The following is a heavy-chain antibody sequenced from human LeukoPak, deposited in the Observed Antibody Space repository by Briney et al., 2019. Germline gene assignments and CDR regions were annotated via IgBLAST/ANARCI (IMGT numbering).Heavy chain of an antibody. CDR3: SRDNAAVPGGDY. CDR1: GLSFTNYW. CDR2: IKQDGSES. J-gene: IGHJ4*02. V-gene: IGHV3-7*01. D-gene: IGHD3-16*01. Sequence: GGSLRLSCAASGLSFTNYWMSWVRQAPGKGLEWVANIKQDGSESAYVASVKGRFTISRDNANNFLYLQMNNLRVEDTAVYYCSRDNAAVPGGDYWGQGVLVTVSS.